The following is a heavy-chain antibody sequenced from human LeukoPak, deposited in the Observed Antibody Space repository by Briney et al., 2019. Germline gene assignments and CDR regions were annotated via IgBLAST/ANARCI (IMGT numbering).Heavy chain of an antibody. CDR3: AKGYYDSSGQEYYFDY. CDR1: GFTVSTNY. CDR2: IYSDGST. J-gene: IGHJ4*02. D-gene: IGHD3-22*01. V-gene: IGHV3-53*01. Sequence: GGSLRLSCAASGFTVSTNYMSWVRQAPGKKLEWVSDIYSDGSTFYADSVKGRFTISRDNSKNTLYLQMNSLRAEDTAVYYCAKGYYDSSGQEYYFDYWGQGTLVTVSS.